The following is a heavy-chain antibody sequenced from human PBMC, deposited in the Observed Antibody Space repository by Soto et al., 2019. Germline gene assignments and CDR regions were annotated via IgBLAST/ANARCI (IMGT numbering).Heavy chain of an antibody. J-gene: IGHJ5*02. CDR2: ISGRGSDT. D-gene: IGHD3-16*02. Sequence: EVQLLESGGGLVQPGGSLRLSCAASGFTFSNYAITWVRQAPGKGLEWVSSISGRGSDTYYADSVKGRFTISRDNSKNTIYLQMNSLRAEDTAVYYCAKDLEVSGAWGQGTLVTVSS. V-gene: IGHV3-23*01. CDR3: AKDLEVSGA. CDR1: GFTFSNYA.